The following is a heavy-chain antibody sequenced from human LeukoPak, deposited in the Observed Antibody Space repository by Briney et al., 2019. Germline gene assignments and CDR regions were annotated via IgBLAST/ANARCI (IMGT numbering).Heavy chain of an antibody. V-gene: IGHV3-23*01. Sequence: PGGPLRLSCAASGFTFSSYAMSWVRQAPGKGLEWVSAISGSGGSTYYADSVKGRFTISRDNAKNSLYLQMNSLRAEDTAVYYCARRKAYYYDSSGYLDWYFDLWGRGTLVTVSS. J-gene: IGHJ2*01. CDR3: ARRKAYYYDSSGYLDWYFDL. D-gene: IGHD3-22*01. CDR2: ISGSGGST. CDR1: GFTFSSYA.